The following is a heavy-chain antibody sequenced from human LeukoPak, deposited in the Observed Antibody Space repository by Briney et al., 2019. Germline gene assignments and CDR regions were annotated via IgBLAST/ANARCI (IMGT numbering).Heavy chain of an antibody. D-gene: IGHD4-17*01. V-gene: IGHV4-30-4*08. J-gene: IGHJ3*02. CDR3: ARGPHYGDYVPAFDI. CDR1: GGSISSGDYY. Sequence: SETLSLTCTVSGGSISSGDYYWSWIRQPPGKGLEWIGYIYYSGSTYYNPSLKSRVTISVDTSKNQFSLKLSSVTAADTAVYYCARGPHYGDYVPAFDIWGQGTMVTVSS. CDR2: IYYSGST.